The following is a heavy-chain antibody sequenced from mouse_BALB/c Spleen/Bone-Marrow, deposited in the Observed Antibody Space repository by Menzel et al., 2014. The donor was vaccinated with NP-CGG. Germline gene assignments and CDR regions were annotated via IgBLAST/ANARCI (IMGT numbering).Heavy chain of an antibody. CDR3: ASHYYGSSGFAY. V-gene: IGHV14-3*02. Sequence: VQLQQSGAELVKPGASVKLSCTASGFNIKDTYMHWVEQRPEQGLEWIGRIDPANGNTKYDPKFQGKATITADTSSNTAYLQLSSLTSEDTAVYYCASHYYGSSGFAYWGQGTLVTVSA. D-gene: IGHD1-1*01. CDR1: GFNIKDTY. J-gene: IGHJ3*01. CDR2: IDPANGNT.